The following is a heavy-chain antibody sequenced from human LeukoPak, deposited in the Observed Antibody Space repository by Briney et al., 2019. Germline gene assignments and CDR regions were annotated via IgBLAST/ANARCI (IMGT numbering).Heavy chain of an antibody. J-gene: IGHJ4*02. D-gene: IGHD6-6*01. CDR3: AKGPIAARPWNYFDY. Sequence: GGSLRLSCTASGFTFRRYTLNWVRQAPGKGLEGISYIGSGNTTIDYADSVKGRFTISRDNSKNTLYLQMNSLRAEDTAVYYCAKGPIAARPWNYFDYWGQGTLVTVSS. CDR2: IGSGNTTI. V-gene: IGHV3-48*01. CDR1: GFTFRRYT.